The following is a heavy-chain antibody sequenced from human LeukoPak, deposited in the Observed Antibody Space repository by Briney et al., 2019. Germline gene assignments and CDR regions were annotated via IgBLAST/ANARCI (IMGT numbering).Heavy chain of an antibody. D-gene: IGHD3-22*01. Sequence: ASVKVSCKASGYTFTSYYMLWVRQAPGQGLEWMGRIIPIFGTANYAQKFQGRVTITTDESTSTAYMELSSLRSEDTAVYYCARDTYYYDSSGYYLGVDYWGQGTLVTVSS. CDR3: ARDTYYYDSSGYYLGVDY. V-gene: IGHV1-69*05. CDR1: GYTFTSYY. J-gene: IGHJ4*02. CDR2: IIPIFGTA.